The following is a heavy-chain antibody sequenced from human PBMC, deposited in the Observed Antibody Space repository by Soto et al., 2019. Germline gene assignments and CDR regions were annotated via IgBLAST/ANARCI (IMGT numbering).Heavy chain of an antibody. CDR1: RGTFSSYT. CDR3: ARDKDQLPTD. CDR2: IIPMLGIA. J-gene: IGHJ4*02. D-gene: IGHD2-2*01. V-gene: IGHV1-69*02. Sequence: SVKVSCKASRGTFSSYTIIWVRQAPGQGLEWMGRIIPMLGIANYPQKFQGRVTITADKSTSTAYMELSSLRSEDTAIYYCARDKDQLPTDWGQGTLVTVSS.